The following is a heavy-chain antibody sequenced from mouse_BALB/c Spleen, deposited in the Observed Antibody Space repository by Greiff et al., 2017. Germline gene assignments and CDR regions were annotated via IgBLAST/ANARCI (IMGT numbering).Heavy chain of an antibody. Sequence: EVQLLESGGGLVKPGGSLKLSCAASGFTFSDYSLYWVRQTPEKRLEWVATISDGGSYTYYPDSVKGRFTISRDNAKNNLYLQMSSLKSEDTAMYYSARDVGFTKAADWGQGTMVTVSA. D-gene: IGHD1-2*01. J-gene: IGHJ3*01. V-gene: IGHV5-4*02. CDR3: ARDVGFTKAAD. CDR2: ISDGGSYT. CDR1: GFTFSDYS.